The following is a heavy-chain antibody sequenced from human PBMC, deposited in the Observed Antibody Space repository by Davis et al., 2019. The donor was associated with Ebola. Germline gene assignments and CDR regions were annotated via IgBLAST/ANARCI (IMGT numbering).Heavy chain of an antibody. CDR2: INSDGSIT. CDR3: VRAGMVAPHF. CDR1: GFTFSSYW. Sequence: GESLKISCAASGFTFSSYWMHWVRQVPGKGLVWVSRINSDGSITSYADSVKGRFTVSRDNAQSTLFLQMRSLRVEDTAVYYCVRAGMVAPHFWGQGTLATVSS. D-gene: IGHD1-26*01. V-gene: IGHV3-74*01. J-gene: IGHJ4*02.